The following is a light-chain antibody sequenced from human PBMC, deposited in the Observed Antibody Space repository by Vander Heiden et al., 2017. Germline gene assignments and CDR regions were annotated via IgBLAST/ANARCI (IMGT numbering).Light chain of an antibody. Sequence: SYVLTQPPPLAVAPGQTASTTCGGNHIGSKRVHWYQQKPGQAPVLVVFDDSDRPSGIPERFSGSNSGNTATLTISRVEAGDEADYYCEVWDDSSDHVIFGGGTKLTVL. V-gene: IGLV3-21*02. CDR3: EVWDDSSDHVI. CDR1: HIGSKR. CDR2: DDS. J-gene: IGLJ2*01.